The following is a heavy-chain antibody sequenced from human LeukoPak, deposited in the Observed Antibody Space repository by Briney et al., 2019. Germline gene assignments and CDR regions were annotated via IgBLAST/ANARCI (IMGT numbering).Heavy chain of an antibody. D-gene: IGHD6-19*01. Sequence: ASVKVSCKASGYTFTGYSMHWVRQAPGQGLEWMGWIKPNSGGRKYAQKFQGRVTMTRDTSISTAYMELSGLGSDDTAVYYCARNGHISAWSYYYYYVDVWGIGTTVTVSS. CDR3: ARNGHISAWSYYYYYVDV. V-gene: IGHV1-2*02. CDR1: GYTFTGYS. CDR2: IKPNSGGR. J-gene: IGHJ6*03.